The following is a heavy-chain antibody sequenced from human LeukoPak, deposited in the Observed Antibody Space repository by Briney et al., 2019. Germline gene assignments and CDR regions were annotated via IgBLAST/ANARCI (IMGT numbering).Heavy chain of an antibody. Sequence: ASVKVSCKASGYTFTSYGISWVRQAPGQGLEWMGWISAYNGNTKYAQKFQDRVTMTTDTSTSTALMELRSLRSDDTAVYYCARAIAAAGTTWFDPWGQGTLVTVSS. CDR3: ARAIAAAGTTWFDP. CDR1: GYTFTSYG. D-gene: IGHD6-13*01. V-gene: IGHV1-18*01. J-gene: IGHJ5*02. CDR2: ISAYNGNT.